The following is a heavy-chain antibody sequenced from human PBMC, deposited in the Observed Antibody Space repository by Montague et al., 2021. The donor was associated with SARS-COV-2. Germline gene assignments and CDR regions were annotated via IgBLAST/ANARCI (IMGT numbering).Heavy chain of an antibody. J-gene: IGHJ3*02. CDR3: ARDYTNFDAFDI. CDR1: GFNFISYD. CDR2: ISSSSTYI. D-gene: IGHD2-8*01. V-gene: IGHV3-21*01. Sequence: SLRLSCAASGFNFISYDMNWVRQAPGKGLEWVSSISSSSTYIHYADSVKGRVTISRDNAKNSVFLQMNSLRAEDTAVYYCARDYTNFDAFDIWGQGTTVTVSA.